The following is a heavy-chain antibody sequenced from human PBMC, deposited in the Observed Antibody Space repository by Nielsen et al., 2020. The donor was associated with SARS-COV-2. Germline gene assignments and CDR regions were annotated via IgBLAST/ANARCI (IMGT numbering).Heavy chain of an antibody. CDR2: TYYRSKWYN. Sequence: LRLSCAISGDSVSSSSAAWDWIRQSPSRGLEWLGRTYYRSKWYNDYAVSVKSRITINPDTSKNQFSLHLNSVTPEDTAVYYCARARGAYGDYYYYYYTDVWGKGTTVTVSS. V-gene: IGHV6-1*01. CDR3: ARARGAYGDYYYYYYTDV. CDR1: GDSVSSSSAA. J-gene: IGHJ6*03. D-gene: IGHD4-17*01.